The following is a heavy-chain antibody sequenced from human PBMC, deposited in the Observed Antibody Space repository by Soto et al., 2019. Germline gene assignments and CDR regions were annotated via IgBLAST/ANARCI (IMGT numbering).Heavy chain of an antibody. Sequence: QVQLQQWGAGLLKPSETLSLTCAVSGGSFSGYYWSWIRQSPGNGLEWIGEISGSGATNYNPALKSRVSLSLDTSTNQFSLKLNSVTAADTAVYYCAKLWRHWGQGTLVTVSS. D-gene: IGHD1-1*01. J-gene: IGHJ4*02. CDR1: GGSFSGYY. CDR3: AKLWRH. CDR2: ISGSGAT. V-gene: IGHV4-34*01.